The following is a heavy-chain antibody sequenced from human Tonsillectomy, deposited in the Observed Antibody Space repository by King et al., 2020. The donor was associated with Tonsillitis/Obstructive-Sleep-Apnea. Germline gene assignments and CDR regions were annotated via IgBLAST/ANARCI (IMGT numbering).Heavy chain of an antibody. CDR2: ISTSSSYI. V-gene: IGHV3-21*01. CDR3: ARGRGFSSSSDAFDV. Sequence: VQLVESGGGLVKPGESLRLSCAASGFTFSSCGMNWVRQAPGRGLEWVSSISTSSSYIYYAYSVQGRFTISRDNAKNSLYLQMNSLTDEDTAIYFCARGRGFSSSSDAFDVWGQGTVVTVSS. D-gene: IGHD6-6*01. J-gene: IGHJ3*01. CDR1: GFTFSSCG.